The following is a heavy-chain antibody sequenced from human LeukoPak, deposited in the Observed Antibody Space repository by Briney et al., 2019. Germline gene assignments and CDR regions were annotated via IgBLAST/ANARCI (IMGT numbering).Heavy chain of an antibody. J-gene: IGHJ4*02. CDR3: ARDFELGYGDYAYYFDY. D-gene: IGHD4-17*01. V-gene: IGHV3-30-3*01. CDR2: ISYDGSNK. CDR1: GFTFSSYA. Sequence: PGGSLRLSCAASGFTFSSYAMHWVRQAPGKGLEWVAVISYDGSNKYYADSVKGRFTISRDNSKNTLYLQMNSLRAEDTAVYYCARDFELGYGDYAYYFDYWGQGTLVTVSS.